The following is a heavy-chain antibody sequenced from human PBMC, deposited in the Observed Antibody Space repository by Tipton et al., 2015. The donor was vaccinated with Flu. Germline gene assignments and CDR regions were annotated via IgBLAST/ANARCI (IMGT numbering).Heavy chain of an antibody. CDR3: ARRDYSNYVSEPKNWFDS. CDR2: IFHSGNS. J-gene: IGHJ5*01. D-gene: IGHD4-11*01. CDR1: GSSIRSSNYY. Sequence: TLSLTCAVSGSSIRSSNYYWGWIRQPPGKGLEWIGNIFHSGNSNHNPSLKSRVTMSVETSKNQFSLKLSSVTAADTAVYYCARRDYSNYVSEPKNWFDSWGQGALVTVSS. V-gene: IGHV4-38-2*01.